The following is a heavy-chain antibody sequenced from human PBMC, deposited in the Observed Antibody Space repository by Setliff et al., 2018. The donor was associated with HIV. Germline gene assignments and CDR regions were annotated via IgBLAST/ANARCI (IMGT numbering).Heavy chain of an antibody. V-gene: IGHV1-24*01. CDR1: GGTFSSYA. Sequence: ASVKVSCKPSGGTFSSYAISWVRQAPGQGLEWMGGFDPEDGETMYAQNFQGRVTMTQDTSTDTAYMEVSSLRSEDTAMFYCATEHSDAFDIWGQETMVTV. CDR2: FDPEDGET. CDR3: ATEHSDAFDI. J-gene: IGHJ3*02.